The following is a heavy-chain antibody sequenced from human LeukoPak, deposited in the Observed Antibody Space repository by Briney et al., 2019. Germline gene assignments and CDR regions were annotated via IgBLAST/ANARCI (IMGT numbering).Heavy chain of an antibody. V-gene: IGHV4-39*01. CDR2: IYYSGST. J-gene: IGHJ4*02. CDR1: GGSISSSSYY. Sequence: SETLSLTCTVSGGSISSSSYYWGWIRQPPGKGLEWIGSIYYSGSTYYNPSLKSRVTISVDTSKNQFSLKLGSVTAADTAVYYCASQTDIVVVPAAINDYWGQGTLVTVSS. CDR3: ASQTDIVVVPAAINDY. D-gene: IGHD2-2*01.